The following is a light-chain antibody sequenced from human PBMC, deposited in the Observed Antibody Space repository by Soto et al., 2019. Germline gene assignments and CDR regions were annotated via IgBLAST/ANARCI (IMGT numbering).Light chain of an antibody. CDR1: TSDVGAYNY. Sequence: QFVLTQPASVSGSPGQSITISCTGTTSDVGAYNYVSWYQQHPGKAPKLMIYTVSNRPSGVSNRFSGSKSGNTASLTISGLQAEDEADYYCSSYTGSNTRLFGGGTKVTVL. V-gene: IGLV2-14*01. J-gene: IGLJ2*01. CDR3: SSYTGSNTRL. CDR2: TVS.